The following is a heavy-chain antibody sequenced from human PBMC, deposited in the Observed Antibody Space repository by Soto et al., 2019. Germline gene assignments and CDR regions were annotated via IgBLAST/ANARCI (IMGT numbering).Heavy chain of an antibody. V-gene: IGHV3-30*18. CDR3: AKSHELMISSPPSAP. D-gene: IGHD3-16*01. CDR1: GFTFSSDG. J-gene: IGHJ5*02. CDR2: ISYDGSNK. Sequence: PGGSLRLSCAASGFTFSSDGMHWVRQAPGKGLEWVAVISYDGSNKYYADSVKGRFTISRDNSKNTLYLQMNSLRAEDTAVYYCAKSHELMISSPPSAPWGEGSLGTVCS.